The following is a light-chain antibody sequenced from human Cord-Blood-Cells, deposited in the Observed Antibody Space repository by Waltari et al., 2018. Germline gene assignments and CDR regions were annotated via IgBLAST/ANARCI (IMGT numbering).Light chain of an antibody. CDR3: QQYDNLPRIT. CDR2: DAS. CDR1: QDISNY. V-gene: IGKV1-33*01. Sequence: LSASVGDRVTITCQASQDISNYLNWYQQKPGKAPKLLIYDASNLETGVPSRFSGSGSGTDFTFTISSLQPEDIATYYCQQYDNLPRITFGPGTKVDIK. J-gene: IGKJ3*01.